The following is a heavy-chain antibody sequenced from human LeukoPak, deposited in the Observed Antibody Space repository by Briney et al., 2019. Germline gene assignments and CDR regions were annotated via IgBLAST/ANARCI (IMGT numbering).Heavy chain of an antibody. Sequence: GGSLRLSCAASGFTFSSYWMHWVRQAPGKGQVWVSRINGDGSNINYADSVRGRFTISRDNAKNTLHLQMNSLRDEDTAVYYCARVLTGSNRQLDYWGQGTLVTVSS. V-gene: IGHV3-74*01. CDR2: INGDGSNI. D-gene: IGHD3-9*01. CDR3: ARVLTGSNRQLDY. CDR1: GFTFSSYW. J-gene: IGHJ4*02.